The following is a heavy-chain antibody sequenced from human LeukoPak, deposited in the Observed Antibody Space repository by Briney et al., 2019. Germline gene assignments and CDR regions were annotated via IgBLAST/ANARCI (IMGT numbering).Heavy chain of an antibody. D-gene: IGHD3-10*01. V-gene: IGHV3-30*18. CDR3: AKGTRGVIIPNFVY. CDR1: GFTFSSYG. Sequence: GRSLRLSCAASGFTFSSYGMHWVRQAPGKGLEWVAVISYDGSNKYYADSVKGRFTISRDNSKNTLYLQMNSLRAEDTAVYYCAKGTRGVIIPNFVYWGQGTLVTVSS. CDR2: ISYDGSNK. J-gene: IGHJ4*02.